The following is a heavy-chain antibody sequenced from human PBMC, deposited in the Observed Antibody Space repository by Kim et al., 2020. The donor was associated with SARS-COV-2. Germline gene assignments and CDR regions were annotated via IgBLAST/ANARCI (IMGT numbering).Heavy chain of an antibody. D-gene: IGHD2-2*01. CDR2: INGCGGST. Sequence: GGSLRLSCAASGFTFSSYVMSWVRQAPGQGPDWVSAINGCGGSTSYADSVKGRFTISRDNSKNTLYLQMISLRADDTAVYYCAKDIGVVPAAGDDNYCYYGMDVWGQGTTLTVSS. V-gene: IGHV3-23*01. J-gene: IGHJ6*01. CDR3: AKDIGVVPAAGDDNYCYYGMDV. CDR1: GFTFSSYV.